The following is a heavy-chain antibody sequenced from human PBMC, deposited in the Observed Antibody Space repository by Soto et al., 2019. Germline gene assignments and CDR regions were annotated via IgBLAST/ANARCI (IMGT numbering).Heavy chain of an antibody. CDR3: ARDRITIFGVVIHNWFDP. D-gene: IGHD3-3*01. V-gene: IGHV3-74*01. CDR2: INSDGSST. J-gene: IGHJ5*02. Sequence: GGSLRLSCAASGFTFSSYWMHWVRQAPGKGLVWVSRINSDGSSTSYADSVKGRFTISRDNAKNTLYLQMNSLRAEDTAVYYCARDRITIFGVVIHNWFDPWGQGTLVTVSS. CDR1: GFTFSSYW.